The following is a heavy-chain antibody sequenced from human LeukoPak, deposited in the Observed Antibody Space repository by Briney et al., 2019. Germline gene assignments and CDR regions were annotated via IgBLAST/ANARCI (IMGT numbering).Heavy chain of an antibody. Sequence: GESLKISCQGFGYSSEYTFSDYWIAWVRQITGKGLEWMGIIYPGGSDARYSPSFQGQVTISADKSISTAYLQWTSLKPSDSAMYYCARRSWYFNFWSGYSQDYYFDYWGQGTLVTVSS. CDR2: IYPGGSDA. CDR1: GYSSEYTFSDYW. CDR3: ARRSWYFNFWSGYSQDYYFDY. D-gene: IGHD3-3*01. V-gene: IGHV5-51*01. J-gene: IGHJ4*02.